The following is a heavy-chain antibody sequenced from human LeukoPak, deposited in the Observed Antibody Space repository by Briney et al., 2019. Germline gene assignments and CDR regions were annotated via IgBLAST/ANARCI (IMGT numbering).Heavy chain of an antibody. CDR3: ARGRGPRNWFDP. CDR2: INHSGST. CDR1: GGSFSGYY. Sequence: SETLSLTCAVYGGSFSGYYWSWIRQPPGKGLEWIGEINHSGSTNYNPSLKSRVTISVDTSKNQFSLKPSSVTAADTAVYYCARGRGPRNWFDPWGQGTLVTVSS. V-gene: IGHV4-34*01. D-gene: IGHD3-10*01. J-gene: IGHJ5*02.